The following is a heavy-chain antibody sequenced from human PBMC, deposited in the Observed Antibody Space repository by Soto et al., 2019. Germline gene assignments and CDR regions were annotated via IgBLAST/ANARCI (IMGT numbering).Heavy chain of an antibody. CDR1: GGSFSGYY. CDR3: ARPWAYYYMDV. D-gene: IGHD7-27*01. J-gene: IGHJ6*03. Sequence: TSETLSLTCAVYGGSFSGYYWSWIRQPPGKGLEWIGEINHSGSTNYNPSLKSRVTISVDTSKNQFSLKLSSVTAADTAVYYCARPWAYYYMDVWGKGTTVTVSS. CDR2: INHSGST. V-gene: IGHV4-34*01.